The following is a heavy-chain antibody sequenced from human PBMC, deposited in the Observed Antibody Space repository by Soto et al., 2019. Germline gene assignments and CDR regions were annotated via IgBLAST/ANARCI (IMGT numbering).Heavy chain of an antibody. V-gene: IGHV3-13*01. D-gene: IGHD3-10*01. Sequence: EVQLVESGGGLVQPGGSLRLSCAASGFTFSSYDMHWVRQATGKGLERVSAIGTAGDTYYPGSVKGRFTISRENAKNSLYLQMNSLRAGDTAVYYCARGRYYYGSGSSDGMDVWGQGTTVTVSS. CDR1: GFTFSSYD. CDR3: ARGRYYYGSGSSDGMDV. J-gene: IGHJ6*02. CDR2: IGTAGDT.